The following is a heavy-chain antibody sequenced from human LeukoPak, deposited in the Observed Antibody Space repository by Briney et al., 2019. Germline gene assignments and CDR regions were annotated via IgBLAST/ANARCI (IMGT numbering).Heavy chain of an antibody. V-gene: IGHV4-34*01. J-gene: IGHJ4*02. D-gene: IGHD2-2*02. CDR1: GVSFSGYY. Sequence: PSETLSLTCAVYGVSFSGYYWSWLRQLPGKGLEWLGEINHSGSTNYNPSLKSRVTISVDTSKNQFSLKLSSVTAADTAVYYCARERRGVVPAAIFDYWGQGTLVTVSS. CDR2: INHSGST. CDR3: ARERRGVVPAAIFDY.